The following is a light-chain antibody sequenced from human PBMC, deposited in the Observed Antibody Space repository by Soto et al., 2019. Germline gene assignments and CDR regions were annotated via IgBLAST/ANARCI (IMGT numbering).Light chain of an antibody. CDR3: QQDNNWPPT. J-gene: IGKJ1*01. Sequence: EIVMTQSPATLSVSPGERATLSCRASQSVSGNLAWYQQKPGQAPRLLIYGASTRAAGIPARFSGSGSGTEVTLTISSLQSEDVAVYYCQQDNNWPPTFGQGTKVEIK. V-gene: IGKV3D-15*01. CDR2: GAS. CDR1: QSVSGN.